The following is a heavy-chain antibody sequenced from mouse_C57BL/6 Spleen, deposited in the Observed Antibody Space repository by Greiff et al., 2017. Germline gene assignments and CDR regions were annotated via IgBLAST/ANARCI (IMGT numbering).Heavy chain of an antibody. V-gene: IGHV1-80*01. D-gene: IGHD2-4*01. CDR1: GYAFSSYW. Sequence: VQLQQSGAELVKPGASVKISCKASGYAFSSYWMNWVKQRPGKGLEWIGQIYPGDGDTNYNGKFKGKATLTADKSSSTAYMQLSSLTSEDSAVYFCARSADYDFRYCEVWGKGTTVTVSS. CDR2: IYPGDGDT. CDR3: ARSADYDFRYCEV. J-gene: IGHJ1*03.